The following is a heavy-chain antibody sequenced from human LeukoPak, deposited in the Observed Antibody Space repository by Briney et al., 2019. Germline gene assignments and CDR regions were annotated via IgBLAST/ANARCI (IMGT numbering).Heavy chain of an antibody. J-gene: IGHJ3*02. CDR2: ISSSSSTI. V-gene: IGHV3-48*01. Sequence: GGSLRLSCAASGFTFSSYNMNWVRQAPGKGLEWVSYISSSSSTIYYADSVKGRFTISRDNAKNSLYLQMNSLRAEDTAVYYCARDSVPWYGGNSNAFDIWGQGTMVTVSS. CDR1: GFTFSSYN. D-gene: IGHD4-23*01. CDR3: ARDSVPWYGGNSNAFDI.